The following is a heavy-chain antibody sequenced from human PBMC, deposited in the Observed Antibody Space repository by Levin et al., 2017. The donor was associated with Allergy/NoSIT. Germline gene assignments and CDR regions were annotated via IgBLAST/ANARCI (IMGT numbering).Heavy chain of an antibody. CDR2: IYYSGST. CDR1: GGSISSYY. V-gene: IGHV4-59*01. Sequence: PSETLSLTCTVSGGSISSYYWSWIRQPPGKGLEWIGYIYYSGSTNYNPSLKSRVTISVDTSKNQFSLKLSSVTAADTAVYYCARGGYSSSWPIDLDYWGQGTLVTVSS. CDR3: ARGGYSSSWPIDLDY. D-gene: IGHD6-13*01. J-gene: IGHJ4*02.